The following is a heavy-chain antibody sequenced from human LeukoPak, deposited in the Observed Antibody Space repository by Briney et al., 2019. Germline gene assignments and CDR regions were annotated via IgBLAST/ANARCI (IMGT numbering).Heavy chain of an antibody. V-gene: IGHV3-49*03. CDR1: GFTFGDYA. CDR2: IRSKAYGGTT. Sequence: GGSLRLSCTASGFTFGDYAMSWFRQAPGKGLEWVGFIRSKAYGGTTENAASVKGRFTISRDNAENLLYLQMNSLRAEDTAVYYCTRDQEGSDYWGQGTLVTVSS. CDR3: TRDQEGSDY. J-gene: IGHJ4*02.